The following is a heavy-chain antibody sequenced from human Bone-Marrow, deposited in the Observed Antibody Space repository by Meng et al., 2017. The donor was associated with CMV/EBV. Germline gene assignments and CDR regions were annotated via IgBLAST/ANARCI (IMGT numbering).Heavy chain of an antibody. CDR2: INFDASST. Sequence: SLSCAAAGFTFSSYWMHWVRQAPGTGLVWVSRINFDASSTSYADSVKGRFTISRDNAKNTLYLQVNSLTADDTAVYYCARGPYYFDLWGQGTLVTVSS. CDR1: GFTFSSYW. J-gene: IGHJ4*02. CDR3: ARGPYYFDL. V-gene: IGHV3-74*01.